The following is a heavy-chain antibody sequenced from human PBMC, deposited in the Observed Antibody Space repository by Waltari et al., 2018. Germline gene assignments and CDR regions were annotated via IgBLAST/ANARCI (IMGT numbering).Heavy chain of an antibody. D-gene: IGHD6-19*01. CDR2: IYTGGST. Sequence: EVQLVESGGGLIQPGGSLRLSCAASGFTVRTYMSWVLQAPGKGLEWVSVIYTGGSTDYADSVKGRFTISRDNSKNTLYLQMNSLRAEDTAVYYCATSMAVAGKGRGWFDSWGQGTLVTVSS. J-gene: IGHJ5*01. V-gene: IGHV3-53*01. CDR3: ATSMAVAGKGRGWFDS. CDR1: GFTVRTY.